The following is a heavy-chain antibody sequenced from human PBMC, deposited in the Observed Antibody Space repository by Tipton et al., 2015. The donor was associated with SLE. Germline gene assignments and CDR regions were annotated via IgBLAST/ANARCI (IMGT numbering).Heavy chain of an antibody. CDR1: SSSDQY. CDR2: ISYSGGT. Sequence: TLSLTCTISSSDQYWGWIRQPPGKGLEWIGSISYSGGTYYNPSLKSRVIISVDTSKNQFSLKLSPVTAADTAVYYCARGVLGGSYPYWGQGTLVTVSS. D-gene: IGHD1-26*01. CDR3: ARGVLGGSYPY. V-gene: IGHV4-39*07. J-gene: IGHJ4*02.